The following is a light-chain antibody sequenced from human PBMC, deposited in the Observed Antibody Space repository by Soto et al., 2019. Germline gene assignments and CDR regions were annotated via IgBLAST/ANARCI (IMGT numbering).Light chain of an antibody. Sequence: EIVLTQSPGTLSLSPGERATLSCRASQIVSSSYLAWYQQKPGQAPRLLIYGASARATGIPDRFSGSGSGIDFTLTISRLEPEDFVVSYCQQYSSPPWTVGQGTLVEVK. CDR3: QQYSSPPWT. V-gene: IGKV3-20*01. J-gene: IGKJ1*01. CDR2: GAS. CDR1: QIVSSSY.